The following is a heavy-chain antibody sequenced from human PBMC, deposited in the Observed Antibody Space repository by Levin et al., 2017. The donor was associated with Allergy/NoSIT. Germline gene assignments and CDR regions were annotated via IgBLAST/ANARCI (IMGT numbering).Heavy chain of an antibody. V-gene: IGHV4-39*01. CDR2: IYYSGST. CDR1: GGSISSSSYY. J-gene: IGHJ4*02. CDR3: ARPTSRNYYFDY. D-gene: IGHD1-14*01. Sequence: MPSETLSLTCTVSGGSISSSSYYWGWIRQPPGKGLEWIGSIYYSGSTYYNPSLKSRVTISVDTSKNQFSLKLSSVTAADTAVYYCARPTSRNYYFDYWGQGTLVTVSS.